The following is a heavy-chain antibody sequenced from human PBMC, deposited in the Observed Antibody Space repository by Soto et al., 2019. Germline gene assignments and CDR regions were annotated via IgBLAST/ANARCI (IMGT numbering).Heavy chain of an antibody. CDR1: GGSFSGYY. CDR3: ARGGTMVRGVVYYYGMDV. Sequence: SETQSLTCAVYGGSFSGYYWSWIRQPPGKGLEWIGEINHSGSTNYNPSLKSRVTISVDTSKNQFSLKLSSVTAADTAVYYCARGGTMVRGVVYYYGMDVWGQGTTVTVSS. CDR2: INHSGST. V-gene: IGHV4-34*01. J-gene: IGHJ6*02. D-gene: IGHD3-10*01.